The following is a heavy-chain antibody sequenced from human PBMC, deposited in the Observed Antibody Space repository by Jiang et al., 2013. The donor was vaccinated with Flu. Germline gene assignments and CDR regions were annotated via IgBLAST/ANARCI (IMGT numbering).Heavy chain of an antibody. J-gene: IGHJ4*02. Sequence: GPGLVKPSETLSLTCSVSGDSISRTSYFWEWIRQPPGKGLEWIGSIYYTGTTYYSSSLKSRVTISIDSSKNHFSLRLSSVTAADTAVYYCARSSPPPVVVPATPLTAFYWGQGTLVAVSA. CDR1: GDSISRTSYF. CDR3: ARSSPPPVVVPATPLTAFY. V-gene: IGHV4-39*02. D-gene: IGHD2-15*01. CDR2: IYYTGTT.